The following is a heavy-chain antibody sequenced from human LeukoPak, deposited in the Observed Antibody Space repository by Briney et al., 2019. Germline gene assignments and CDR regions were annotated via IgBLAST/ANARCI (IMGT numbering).Heavy chain of an antibody. CDR3: ARVNGWFGELTPSGEDYYYYMDV. Sequence: SQTLSLTCTVSGGSISSDYYYWSWIRQPPGKGLEWIGNIYHSGTTYSNPSLKSRVTILVDRSKNQFSLKLSSVTAADTAVYYCARVNGWFGELTPSGEDYYYYMDVWGKGTTVTVSS. V-gene: IGHV4-30-2*01. CDR1: GGSISSDYYY. CDR2: IYHSGTT. J-gene: IGHJ6*03. D-gene: IGHD3-10*01.